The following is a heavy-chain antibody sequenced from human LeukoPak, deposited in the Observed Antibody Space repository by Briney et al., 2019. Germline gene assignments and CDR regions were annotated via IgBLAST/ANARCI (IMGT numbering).Heavy chain of an antibody. V-gene: IGHV1-2*02. CDR1: EYTFTDYY. D-gene: IGHD2-2*01. Sequence: GASVKVSCKASEYTFTDYYLHWVRQAPGQGFEWMGWINPVSGGTHYVQKFQGRVTMTRDTSISTAYMELSRLRSDDTAVYYCARANFLSCSSTSCLFDYWGQGTLVTVSS. CDR3: ARANFLSCSSTSCLFDY. J-gene: IGHJ4*02. CDR2: INPVSGGT.